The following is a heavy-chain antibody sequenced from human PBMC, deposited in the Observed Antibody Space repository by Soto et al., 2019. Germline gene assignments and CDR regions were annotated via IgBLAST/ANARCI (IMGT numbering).Heavy chain of an antibody. V-gene: IGHV1-3*01. Sequence: QVQLVQSGAEVKKPGASVKVSCKASGYTFTSYAMHWVRQAPGKRLEWMGWINAGNGNTKYSKKFQGRVTITRDTSASTAYMELSSLRSEDTAVYYCARDGYCSGGSCYFYFDYWGQGTLVTVSS. CDR1: GYTFTSYA. D-gene: IGHD2-15*01. J-gene: IGHJ4*02. CDR3: ARDGYCSGGSCYFYFDY. CDR2: INAGNGNT.